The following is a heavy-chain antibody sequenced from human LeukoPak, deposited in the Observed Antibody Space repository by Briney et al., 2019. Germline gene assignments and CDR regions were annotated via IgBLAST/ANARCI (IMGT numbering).Heavy chain of an antibody. V-gene: IGHV3-21*01. D-gene: IGHD6-13*01. CDR1: GFTFSSYS. CDR3: ARGAAAGNLNWFDP. Sequence: GGSLRLSCAASGFTFSSYSMNWVRQAPGKGLEWVSFISSSSSYIYYADSVKGRFTISRDNAKNSLYLQMNSLRAEDTAVYYCARGAAAGNLNWFDPWGQGTLVTVSS. CDR2: ISSSSSYI. J-gene: IGHJ5*02.